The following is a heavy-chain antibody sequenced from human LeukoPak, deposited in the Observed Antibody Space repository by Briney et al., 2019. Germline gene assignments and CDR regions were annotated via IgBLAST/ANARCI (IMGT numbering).Heavy chain of an antibody. CDR1: CGSISSGSYY. Sequence: SQTLSLTCTVACGSISSGSYYWSWIRQPAGKGLEWIGRIYTSGSTNYNPSLKIPVTRSVDLSTNQFSLKLSSVTAADPAVYYCARAGDRSGYAYYFDYWGQGTLVTVSS. J-gene: IGHJ4*02. CDR3: ARAGDRSGYAYYFDY. D-gene: IGHD3-22*01. CDR2: IYTSGST. V-gene: IGHV4-61*02.